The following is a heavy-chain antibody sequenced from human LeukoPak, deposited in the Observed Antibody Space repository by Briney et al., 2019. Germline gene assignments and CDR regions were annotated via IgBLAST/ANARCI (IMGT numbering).Heavy chain of an antibody. CDR1: GFTFSSYG. Sequence: GGSLRLSCAASGFTFSSYGMPWVRQAPGKGLEWVAVIWYDGSNKYYADSVKGRFTISRDNSKNTLYLQMNSLRAEDTAVYYCAKAEVLGYCSSTSCPSYYYYMDVWGKGTTVTVSS. D-gene: IGHD2-2*01. J-gene: IGHJ6*03. CDR3: AKAEVLGYCSSTSCPSYYYYMDV. CDR2: IWYDGSNK. V-gene: IGHV3-33*06.